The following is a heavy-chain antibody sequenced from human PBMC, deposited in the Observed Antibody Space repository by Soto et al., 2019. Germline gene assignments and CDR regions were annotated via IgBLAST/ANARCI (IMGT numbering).Heavy chain of an antibody. CDR2: IYYSGST. Sequence: QVQLQESGPGLVKPSQTLSLTCTVSGGSISSYYWSWIRQPPGKGLEWIGYIYYSGSTNYNPSLKSRVTISVDTSKNQCSLKLSSVTAADTAVYYCAARIAAAGPNIYFDYWGQGTLVTVSS. D-gene: IGHD6-13*01. V-gene: IGHV4-59*01. CDR3: AARIAAAGPNIYFDY. CDR1: GGSISSYY. J-gene: IGHJ4*02.